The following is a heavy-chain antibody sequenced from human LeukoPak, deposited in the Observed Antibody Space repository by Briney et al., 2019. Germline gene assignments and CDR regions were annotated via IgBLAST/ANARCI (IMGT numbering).Heavy chain of an antibody. CDR3: ARVFDS. Sequence: PSETLSLTCTVSGGSVYTSDYYWGWVRQPPGKGPEWTGDIFYTGKTNYNPFLKSRVSISIDTSKNQSSLKLTSVTAADTAVYYCARVFDSWGQGTLVTVSS. CDR2: IFYTGKT. CDR1: GGSVYTSDYY. J-gene: IGHJ4*02. V-gene: IGHV4-39*07.